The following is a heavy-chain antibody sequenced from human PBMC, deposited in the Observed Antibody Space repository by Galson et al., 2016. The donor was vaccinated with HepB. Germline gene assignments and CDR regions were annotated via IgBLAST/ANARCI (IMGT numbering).Heavy chain of an antibody. D-gene: IGHD2-15*01. CDR3: ASSGYCSGGSCYSGIFGS. CDR2: LQYSVST. V-gene: IGHV4-61*01. CDR1: GDSVSSGSYY. J-gene: IGHJ4*02. Sequence: ETLSLTCTVSGDSVSSGSYYWSWIRQPPGKGLEWIGYLQYSVSTNYHPSLKSRVTVSVDTSKNQFSLKLNSVTAADTAVYYCASSGYCSGGSCYSGIFGSWGQGILVTVSS.